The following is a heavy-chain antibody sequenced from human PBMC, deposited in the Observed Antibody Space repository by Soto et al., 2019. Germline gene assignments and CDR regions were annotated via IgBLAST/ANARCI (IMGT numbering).Heavy chain of an antibody. Sequence: GGSLRLSCAASGFTFSSHAMTWVRQGPGKGLEWVSSISYSGESAYYVDSVKGRFTISRDNSKNTLYLQMNSLTAEDTAVYYCANGHRTRFDYWGQGTLVTVS. CDR2: ISYSGESA. CDR3: ANGHRTRFDY. J-gene: IGHJ4*02. CDR1: GFTFSSHA. V-gene: IGHV3-23*01.